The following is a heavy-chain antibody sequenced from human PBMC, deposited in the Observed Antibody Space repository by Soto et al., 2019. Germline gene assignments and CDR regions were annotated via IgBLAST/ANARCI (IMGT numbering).Heavy chain of an antibody. CDR2: IIAGSGNT. CDR1: GDTCTSYA. V-gene: IGHV1-3*01. J-gene: IGHJ6*02. Sequence: ASTKVSCNASGDTCTSYAIHWLLRPPRQRLEWMVWIIAGSGNTKYSQKFQGRVTITRDTAASTAYMELRSVRSEDTAVYYCARQLLVVPDSCPGMDVWGQGTTVTVSS. CDR3: ARQLLVVPDSCPGMDV. D-gene: IGHD2-2*01.